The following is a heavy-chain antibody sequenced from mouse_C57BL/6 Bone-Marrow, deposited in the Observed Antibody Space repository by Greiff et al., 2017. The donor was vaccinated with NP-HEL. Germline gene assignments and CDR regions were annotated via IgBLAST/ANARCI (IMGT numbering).Heavy chain of an antibody. J-gene: IGHJ3*01. Sequence: VMLVESGAELARPGASVKLSCKASGYTFTSYGISWVKQRTGQGLEWIGEIYPRSGNTYYNEKFKGKATLTADKSSSTAYMELRSLTSEDSAVYFCARGGLPAWFAYWGQGTLVTVSA. D-gene: IGHD2-4*01. V-gene: IGHV1-81*01. CDR2: IYPRSGNT. CDR3: ARGGLPAWFAY. CDR1: GYTFTSYG.